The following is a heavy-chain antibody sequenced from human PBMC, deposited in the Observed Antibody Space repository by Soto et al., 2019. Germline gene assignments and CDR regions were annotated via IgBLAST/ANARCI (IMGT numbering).Heavy chain of an antibody. CDR2: INVYSGNT. D-gene: IGHD4-17*01. J-gene: IGHJ4*02. CDR1: GYTFTTYG. Sequence: QVQLVQSGAEVKKPGASVKVSCKASGYTFTTYGISWVRQAPGQGLEWMGWINVYSGNTNYAQNLQGRVTMTTDTSTSTDYMELRSLRSDDTAVYYCARLDYGGNSATYWGQGTLVTVSS. CDR3: ARLDYGGNSATY. V-gene: IGHV1-18*01.